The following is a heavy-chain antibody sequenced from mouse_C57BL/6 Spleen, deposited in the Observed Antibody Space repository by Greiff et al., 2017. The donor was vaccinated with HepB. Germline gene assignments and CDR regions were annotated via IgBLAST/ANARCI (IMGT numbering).Heavy chain of an antibody. J-gene: IGHJ2*01. V-gene: IGHV3-6*01. CDR2: KSYDGSN. Sequence: EVQVVESGPGLVKPSQSLSLTCSVTGYSITSCYYWNWIRQFPGNKLGWMGYKSYDGSNNYNPSLKNRISITRDTSKNQFFLKLNSVTTEDTATYYCARDEGGGFDYGGEGTTLTVSS. CDR1: GYSITSCYY. CDR3: ARDEGGGFDY.